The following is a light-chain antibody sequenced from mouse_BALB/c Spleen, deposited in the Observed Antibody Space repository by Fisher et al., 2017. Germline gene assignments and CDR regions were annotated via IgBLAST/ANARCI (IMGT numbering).Light chain of an antibody. Sequence: IVMTQSTAIMSASLGERVTMTCTASSSVSSSYLHWYQQKPGSSPKLWIYSTSNLASGVPARFSGSGSGTSYSLTISRMEAEDAATYYCQQRSSYPVTFGSGTKLEI. CDR1: SSVSSSY. CDR3: QQRSSYPVT. V-gene: IGKV4-74*01. J-gene: IGKJ4*01. CDR2: STS.